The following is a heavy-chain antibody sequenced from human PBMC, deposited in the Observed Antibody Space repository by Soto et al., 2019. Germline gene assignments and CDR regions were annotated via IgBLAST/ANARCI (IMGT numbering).Heavy chain of an antibody. J-gene: IGHJ4*01. CDR1: GFNFDDYA. CDR3: AKDHLGGAMAVPFFDS. D-gene: IGHD3-16*01. V-gene: IGHV3-9*01. CDR2: ITWNSGNI. Sequence: GGSLRLSCAASGFNFDDYAMHWVRQAPGKGLEWVAGITWNSGNIAYADSVKGRFTISRDNAKNSLYLQMNSLRPEDTAFYFCAKDHLGGAMAVPFFDSRGHGALVTVSS.